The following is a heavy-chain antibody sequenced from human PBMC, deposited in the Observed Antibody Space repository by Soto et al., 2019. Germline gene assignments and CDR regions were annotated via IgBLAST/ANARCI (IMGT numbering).Heavy chain of an antibody. Sequence: PSETLSLTCIVSGGSIISGDYYWSWIRQPPGKGLEWIGYISYSGSTYYNPSLKGRATISVDTSKNQFSLKLSSVIAADTFLYYCVRDTMEADASYYYALDVWGQGTTVTVSS. CDR3: VRDTMEADASYYYALDV. CDR2: ISYSGST. J-gene: IGHJ6*02. V-gene: IGHV4-30-4*01. CDR1: GGSIISGDYY. D-gene: IGHD2-8*01.